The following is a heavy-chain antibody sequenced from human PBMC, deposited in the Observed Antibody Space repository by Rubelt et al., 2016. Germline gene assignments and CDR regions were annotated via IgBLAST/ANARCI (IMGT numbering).Heavy chain of an antibody. D-gene: IGHD5-24*01. V-gene: IGHV4-59*01. CDR2: LYQSGRT. Sequence: QVQLQESGPGLVKPSETLSLTCSVSGGSISRYYWSWIRQPPGKGLEWIGYLYQSGRTKYNPSLKSRVTISMDTSNNQFSLKVTSVTAADTAVYYCARDGDGYNHWGQGTLVTVSS. CDR3: ARDGDGYNH. J-gene: IGHJ5*02. CDR1: GGSISRYY.